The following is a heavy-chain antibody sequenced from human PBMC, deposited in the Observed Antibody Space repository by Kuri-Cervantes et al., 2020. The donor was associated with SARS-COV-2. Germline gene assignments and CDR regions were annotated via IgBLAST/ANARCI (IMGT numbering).Heavy chain of an antibody. J-gene: IGHJ6*03. CDR1: GGSISRYY. Sequence: GSLRLSCTVSGGSISRYYWSWIRQAAGEGLEWIGRIYTSGNTNYNPSLKSRVTMSVATSKNQFSLKLNSVTAADTAVYYCAREVDYYSSGGYMDVWGKGTTVTVSS. CDR2: IYTSGNT. D-gene: IGHD5/OR15-5a*01. V-gene: IGHV4-4*07. CDR3: AREVDYYSSGGYMDV.